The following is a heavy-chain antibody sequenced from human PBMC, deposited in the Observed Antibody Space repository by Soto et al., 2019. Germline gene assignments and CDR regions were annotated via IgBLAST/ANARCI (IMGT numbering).Heavy chain of an antibody. J-gene: IGHJ4*02. V-gene: IGHV3-48*02. Sequence: PGGSLRLSCEVSGLTFSIHSMNWVRHSPGKGLEWIAYISGPSTSVFYADSVRGRFTISRDNAKNSLYLQMSSLRDEDTAVYFCAGSPKTSTVKEPFDYWGQGTLVTVSS. CDR2: ISGPSTSV. CDR3: AGSPKTSTVKEPFDY. D-gene: IGHD4-4*01. CDR1: GLTFSIHS.